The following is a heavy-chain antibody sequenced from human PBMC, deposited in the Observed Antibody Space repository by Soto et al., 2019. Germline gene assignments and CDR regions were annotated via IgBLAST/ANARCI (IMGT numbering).Heavy chain of an antibody. CDR3: ARHSRYCSGGSCYFVWFDP. Sequence: SETLSLTCTVSCGSISSYYWSWIRQPPGKGLEWIGYIYYSGSTNYNPSLKSRVTISVDTSKNQFSLKLSSVTAADTAVYYCARHSRYCSGGSCYFVWFDPWGQGTLVTVSS. D-gene: IGHD2-15*01. V-gene: IGHV4-59*01. J-gene: IGHJ5*02. CDR1: CGSISSYY. CDR2: IYYSGST.